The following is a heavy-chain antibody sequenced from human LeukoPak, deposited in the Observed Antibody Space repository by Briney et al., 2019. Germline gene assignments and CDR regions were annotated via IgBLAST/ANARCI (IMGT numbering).Heavy chain of an antibody. J-gene: IGHJ1*01. Sequence: ASVKVSCKASGYTFTGYYMHWVRQAPGQGLEWMGWINPNSGGTNYAQKFQGRVTMTRDTSISTAYMELSRLRSDDTAEYYCARVEGGWDSSGYYFEYFQHWGQGTLVTVSS. CDR1: GYTFTGYY. CDR3: ARVEGGWDSSGYYFEYFQH. V-gene: IGHV1-2*02. D-gene: IGHD3-22*01. CDR2: INPNSGGT.